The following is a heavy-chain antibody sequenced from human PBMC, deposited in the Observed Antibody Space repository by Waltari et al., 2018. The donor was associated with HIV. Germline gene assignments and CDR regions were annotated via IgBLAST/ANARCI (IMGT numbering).Heavy chain of an antibody. D-gene: IGHD3-10*01. Sequence: AASGFTFSSYAMSWVRQAPGKGLEWVSAISGSGGSTYYADSVKGRFTISRDNSKNTLYLQMNSLRAEDTAVYYCAKDSIIAVRGVIIHYYGMDVWGQGTTVTVSS. V-gene: IGHV3-23*01. CDR1: GFTFSSYA. CDR3: AKDSIIAVRGVIIHYYGMDV. CDR2: ISGSGGST. J-gene: IGHJ6*02.